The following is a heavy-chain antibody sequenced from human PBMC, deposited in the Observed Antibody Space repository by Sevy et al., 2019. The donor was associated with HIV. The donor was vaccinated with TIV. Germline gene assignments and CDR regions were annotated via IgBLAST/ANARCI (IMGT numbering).Heavy chain of an antibody. CDR1: GYTFTSYG. D-gene: IGHD6-6*01. V-gene: IGHV1-18*01. CDR2: ISTYNGNT. CDR3: ARRYSSSTGKTFDY. Sequence: ASVKVSCKASGYTFTSYGISWVRQAPGEGLEWMGWISTYNGNTNYAQKLQGRVTMTTDTSTSTAYMELSSLRSDDTAVYYCARRYSSSTGKTFDYWGQGTLVTVSS. J-gene: IGHJ4*02.